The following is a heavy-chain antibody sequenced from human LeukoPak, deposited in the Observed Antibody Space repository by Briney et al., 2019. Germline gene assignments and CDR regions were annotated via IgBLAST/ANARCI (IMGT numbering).Heavy chain of an antibody. CDR3: AKGLQQWPTGYFDY. CDR1: GFTVSSNY. V-gene: IGHV3-66*02. D-gene: IGHD6-19*01. J-gene: IGHJ4*02. CDR2: IYSGGST. Sequence: GGSLRLSCAASGFTVSSNYMSWVRQAPGKGLEWVSVIYSGGSTYYADSVKGRFTISRDNSKNTLYLQMNSLRAEDTAVYYCAKGLQQWPTGYFDYWGQGTLVTVSS.